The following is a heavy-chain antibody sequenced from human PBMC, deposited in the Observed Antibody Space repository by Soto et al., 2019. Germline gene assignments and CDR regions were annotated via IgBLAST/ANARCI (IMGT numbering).Heavy chain of an antibody. CDR1: TFGDYA. CDR3: AKGGWGFYYYGMDV. V-gene: IGHV3-9*01. CDR2: ISWNSGSI. J-gene: IGHJ6*02. D-gene: IGHD7-27*01. Sequence: TFGDYAMHWVRQAPGKGLEWVSGISWNSGSIGYADSVKGRFTISRDNAKNSLYLQMNSLRAEDTALYYCAKGGWGFYYYGMDVWGQGTTVTVSS.